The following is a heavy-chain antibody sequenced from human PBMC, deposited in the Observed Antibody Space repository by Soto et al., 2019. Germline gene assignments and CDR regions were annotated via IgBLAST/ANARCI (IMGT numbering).Heavy chain of an antibody. V-gene: IGHV4-31*03. CDR3: ARADCNSTSCYYYYYYGMDV. CDR2: IYYSGST. Sequence: SETLSLTCTVSGGSISSGGYYWSWIRQHPGKGLEWIGYIYYSGSTYYNPSLKSRVTISVDTSKNQFSLKLSSVTAADTAVYYCARADCNSTSCYYYYYYGMDVWGQGTTVTVSS. D-gene: IGHD2-2*01. CDR1: GGSISSGGYY. J-gene: IGHJ6*02.